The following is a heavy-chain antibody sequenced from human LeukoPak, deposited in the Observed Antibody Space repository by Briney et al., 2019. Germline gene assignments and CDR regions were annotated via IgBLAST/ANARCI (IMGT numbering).Heavy chain of an antibody. Sequence: GGSLRLSCEASGFTFSTYWMTWVRQAPGKGLEWVAHIKRDGSESHYVDSVRGRFTISRENAKNSLYLQMSSLRAEDTAMYYCARDSNYYDSSAYYDTFDIWGQGTMVTVSS. D-gene: IGHD3-22*01. V-gene: IGHV3-7*01. J-gene: IGHJ3*02. CDR3: ARDSNYYDSSAYYDTFDI. CDR2: IKRDGSES. CDR1: GFTFSTYW.